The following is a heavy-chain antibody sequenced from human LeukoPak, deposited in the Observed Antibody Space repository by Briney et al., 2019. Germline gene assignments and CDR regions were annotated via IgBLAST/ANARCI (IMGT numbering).Heavy chain of an antibody. Sequence: SETLSLTCAVSGGSISSGNWWSWVRQPPGEGLERIGEIYHHGSTNFNPSLASRVTISVDKSKNQFSLNLTSVTAADTAVYYCAKKTTAFDAFDMWGQGTMVTVSS. D-gene: IGHD4-17*01. CDR3: AKKTTAFDAFDM. J-gene: IGHJ3*02. CDR2: IYHHGST. CDR1: GGSISSGNW. V-gene: IGHV4-4*02.